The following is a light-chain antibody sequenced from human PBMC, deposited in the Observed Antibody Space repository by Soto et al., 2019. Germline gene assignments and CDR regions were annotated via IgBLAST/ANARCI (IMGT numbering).Light chain of an antibody. V-gene: IGKV3-20*01. CDR2: GAT. J-gene: IGKJ4*01. Sequence: EIVLTQSPGTLSLSPGDGATLSCRASQSVSSTSLAWYQQKPGQAHRLLIYGATSRATGITDRFRGSGSWTDFTLTISRLEPEDFAVYYCQQYGTSLPLTFGGGTKVEI. CDR3: QQYGTSLPLT. CDR1: QSVSSTS.